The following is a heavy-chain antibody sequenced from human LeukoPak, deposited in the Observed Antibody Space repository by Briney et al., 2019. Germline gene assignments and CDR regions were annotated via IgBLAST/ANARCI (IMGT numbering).Heavy chain of an antibody. D-gene: IGHD4-23*01. CDR1: GFPFSHYW. CDR3: VRDRGYSTFDY. V-gene: IGHV3-7*01. Sequence: PGGSLRLSCAGSGFPFSHYWMAWVRQAPGKGLEWVANMKEDGGEINYVDTLKGRFTISRDNAMNSLDLQMNSLRVDDTAVYYCVRDRGYSTFDYWGQGTLVIVSS. CDR2: MKEDGGEI. J-gene: IGHJ4*02.